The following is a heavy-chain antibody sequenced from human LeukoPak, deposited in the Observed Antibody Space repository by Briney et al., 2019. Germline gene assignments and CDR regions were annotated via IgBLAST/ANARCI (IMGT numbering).Heavy chain of an antibody. CDR3: ARDGSSRSLGN. Sequence: GGSLRLSCAASGFTVSSNYMSWVRQAPRKGLEWVSVIDNGGSTYYSDSVKGRFTISRDNSKNTVHLQMNSLRAEDTAVYYCARDGSSRSLGNWGQGTLVSVSS. J-gene: IGHJ4*02. V-gene: IGHV3-53*01. CDR1: GFTVSSNY. CDR2: IDNGGST.